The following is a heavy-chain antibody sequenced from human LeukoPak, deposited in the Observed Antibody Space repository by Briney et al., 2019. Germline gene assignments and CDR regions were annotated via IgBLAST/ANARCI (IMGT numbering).Heavy chain of an antibody. CDR1: GFTVSSNY. CDR3: ARVDTAMVTREYYFDY. Sequence: GGSLRLSSAASGFTVSSNYMSWVRQAPGKGLEWVSVIYSGGSTYYADSVKGRFTISRDNSKNTLYLQMNSLRAEDTAVYYCARVDTAMVTREYYFDYWGQGTLVTVSS. D-gene: IGHD5-18*01. V-gene: IGHV3-66*02. CDR2: IYSGGST. J-gene: IGHJ4*02.